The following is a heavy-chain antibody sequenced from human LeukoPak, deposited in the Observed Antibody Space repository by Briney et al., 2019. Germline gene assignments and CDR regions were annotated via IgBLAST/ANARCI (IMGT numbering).Heavy chain of an antibody. CDR2: ISGSGGST. J-gene: IGHJ4*02. Sequence: TGGSLRLSCAASGFTFSSYAMSWVRQAPGKGLEWVSAISGSGGSTYYADSVKGRFTISRDNSKNTLYLQMNSLRAEDTAVYYCAKVPGTMIVVGPLFDYWGQGTLVTVSS. CDR3: AKVPGTMIVVGPLFDY. V-gene: IGHV3-23*01. D-gene: IGHD3-22*01. CDR1: GFTFSSYA.